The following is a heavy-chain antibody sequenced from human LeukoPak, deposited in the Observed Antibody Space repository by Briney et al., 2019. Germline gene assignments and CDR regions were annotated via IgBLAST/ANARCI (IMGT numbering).Heavy chain of an antibody. CDR3: ARLVGDVTTWDC. V-gene: IGHV3-7*03. J-gene: IGHJ4*02. CDR1: GFNFNNYW. D-gene: IGHD1-26*01. CDR2: IKQDESEK. Sequence: SGGSLRLSCAASGFNFNNYWMSWVRQAPGKGLEWVASIKQDESEKYYVDSVKGRFTTSRDNAKSSLYLQMNALRGEDTAVYYCARLVGDVTTWDCWGQGTLVTVSS.